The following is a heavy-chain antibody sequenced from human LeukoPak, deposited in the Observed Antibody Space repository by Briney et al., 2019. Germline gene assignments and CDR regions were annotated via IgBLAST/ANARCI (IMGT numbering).Heavy chain of an antibody. CDR1: GFTFSSYA. CDR2: ISGSGGST. J-gene: IGHJ6*02. V-gene: IGHV3-23*01. D-gene: IGHD3-10*01. CDR3: AKEVRGVIIRYYYGMDV. Sequence: GGSLRLSCAASGFTFSSYAMSWVRQAPGKGLEWVSAISGSGGSTYYADSVKVRFTISRDNSKNTLYLQMNSLRAEDTAVYYCAKEVRGVIIRYYYGMDVWGQGTTVTVSS.